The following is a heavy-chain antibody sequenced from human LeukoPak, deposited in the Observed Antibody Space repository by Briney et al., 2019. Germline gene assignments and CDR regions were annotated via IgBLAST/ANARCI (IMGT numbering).Heavy chain of an antibody. V-gene: IGHV1-24*01. CDR1: GYTLTELS. D-gene: IGHD4-17*01. CDR3: ARDEDYGISVNVDY. J-gene: IGHJ4*02. Sequence: EASVKVSCKVSGYTLTELSMHWVRQAPGKGLEWMGGFDPEDGETIYAQKFQGRVTMTEDTSTSTAYMELRSLRSDDTAVYYCARDEDYGISVNVDYWGQGTLVTVSS. CDR2: FDPEDGET.